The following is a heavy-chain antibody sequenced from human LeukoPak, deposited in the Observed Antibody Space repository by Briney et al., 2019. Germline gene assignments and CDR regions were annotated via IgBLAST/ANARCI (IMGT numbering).Heavy chain of an antibody. CDR1: GYTFTSYG. Sequence: ASVKVSCKASGYTFTSYGISWVRQAPGQGLEWMGWISAYNGNTNYAQKLQGRVTMTTDTSTSTAYMELRSVRSDDTAVYYCARDTSAGPYCSGGSCFPFDYWGQGTLVTVSS. D-gene: IGHD2-15*01. CDR3: ARDTSAGPYCSGGSCFPFDY. J-gene: IGHJ4*02. CDR2: ISAYNGNT. V-gene: IGHV1-18*01.